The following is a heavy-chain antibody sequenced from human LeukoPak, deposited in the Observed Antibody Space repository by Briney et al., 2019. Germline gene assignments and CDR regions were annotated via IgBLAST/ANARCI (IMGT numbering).Heavy chain of an antibody. V-gene: IGHV1-69*13. CDR1: GYTLTELS. D-gene: IGHD3-22*01. CDR3: AAAYYYDSSGYSPHDY. J-gene: IGHJ4*02. CDR2: IIPIFGTA. Sequence: ASVKVSCKVSGYTLTELSMHWVRQAPGKGLEWMGGIIPIFGTANYAQKFQGRVTITADESTSTAYMELSSLRSEDTAVYYCAAAYYYDSSGYSPHDYWGQGTLVTVSS.